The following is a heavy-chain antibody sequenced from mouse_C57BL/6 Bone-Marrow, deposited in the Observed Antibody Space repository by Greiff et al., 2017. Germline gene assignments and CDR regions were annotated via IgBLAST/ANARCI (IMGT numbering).Heavy chain of an antibody. V-gene: IGHV5-6*02. Sequence: DVMLVESGGDLVKPGGSLKLSCAASGFTFSSYGMSWVRQTPDKRLEWVATISSGGSYTYYPDSVKGRFTISRDNAKNTLYLQMSSLKSEDTAMYYCATMVTTNAMDYWGKGTSVTVSS. J-gene: IGHJ4*01. CDR2: ISSGGSYT. CDR3: ATMVTTNAMDY. D-gene: IGHD2-1*01. CDR1: GFTFSSYG.